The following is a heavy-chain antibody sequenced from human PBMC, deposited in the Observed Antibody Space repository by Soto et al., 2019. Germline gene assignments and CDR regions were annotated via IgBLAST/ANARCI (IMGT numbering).Heavy chain of an antibody. CDR2: VHNSGRT. CDR1: CGSITSHY. J-gene: IGHJ4*02. D-gene: IGHD2-15*01. CDR3: ARETCSVGSCHYDY. V-gene: IGHV4-59*11. Sequence: SETLSLTCTFSCGSITSHYWSWIRQPPGKGLEWIGYVHNSGRTNYNPSLKSRVTISVDTSKNQFSLKLSSVTAADTAVYYCARETCSVGSCHYDYWGLGTLVTVSS.